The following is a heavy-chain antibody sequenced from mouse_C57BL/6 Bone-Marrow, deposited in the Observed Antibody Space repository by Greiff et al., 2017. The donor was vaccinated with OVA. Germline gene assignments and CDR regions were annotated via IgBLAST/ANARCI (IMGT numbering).Heavy chain of an antibody. Sequence: VQLQQSGPELVKPGASVKISCKASGYTFTDYYMNWVKQSHGKSLEWIGDINPNNGGTSYNQKFKGKATLTVDKSSSTAYMELRSLTSDDSAVYYCARSSYSNYPPYYFDYWGQGTTLTVSS. D-gene: IGHD2-5*01. CDR1: GYTFTDYY. CDR3: ARSSYSNYPPYYFDY. J-gene: IGHJ2*01. V-gene: IGHV1-26*01. CDR2: INPNNGGT.